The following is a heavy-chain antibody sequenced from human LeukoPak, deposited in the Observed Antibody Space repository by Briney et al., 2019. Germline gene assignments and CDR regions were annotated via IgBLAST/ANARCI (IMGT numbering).Heavy chain of an antibody. D-gene: IGHD6-19*01. CDR3: ARGGWYPESFQH. Sequence: KPSETLSLTCTVSGGSISSYYWNWIRQPPGKGLEWIGYIYYSRSTNYNPSLKSRVTISVDTSKNQFSLKLSSVTAADTAVYYCARGGWYPESFQHWGQGALVTVSS. CDR2: IYYSRST. V-gene: IGHV4-59*01. CDR1: GGSISSYY. J-gene: IGHJ1*01.